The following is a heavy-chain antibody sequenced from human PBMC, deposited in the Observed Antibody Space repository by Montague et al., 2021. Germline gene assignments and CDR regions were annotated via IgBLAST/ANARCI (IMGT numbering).Heavy chain of an antibody. Sequence: SETLSFTCTVSGASITSNIYYWGWIRQSPGKGLEWIGRIYYSGNSFYQPSLKSRITMAVDTSKNQFSLKLSSVTAADTAIYYCARVFSSWYVGWFDPWGQGTLVTVSS. CDR2: IYYSGNS. V-gene: IGHV4-39*07. J-gene: IGHJ5*02. D-gene: IGHD6-13*01. CDR1: GASITSNIYY. CDR3: ARVFSSWYVGWFDP.